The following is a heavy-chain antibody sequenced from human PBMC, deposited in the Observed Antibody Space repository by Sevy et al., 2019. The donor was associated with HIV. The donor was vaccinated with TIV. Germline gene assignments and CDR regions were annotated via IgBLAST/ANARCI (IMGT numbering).Heavy chain of an antibody. Sequence: GGSLRLSCAASGFTFSSYNMNWVRQAPGKGLEWVSYISSSSSTIYYAYSVKGRFTISRDNAKNSLYLQMNSLRAEDTAVYYCARDSLSWIQSFDYWGQGTLVTVSS. V-gene: IGHV3-48*01. J-gene: IGHJ4*02. CDR3: ARDSLSWIQSFDY. CDR1: GFTFSSYN. CDR2: ISSSSSTI. D-gene: IGHD5-18*01.